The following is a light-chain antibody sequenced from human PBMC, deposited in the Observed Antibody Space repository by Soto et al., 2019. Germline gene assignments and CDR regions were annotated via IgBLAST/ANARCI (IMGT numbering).Light chain of an antibody. J-gene: IGKJ1*01. Sequence: DIVMTQSPLSLPVTPGEPASISCRSSQSLLHSNGYYYLDWYLQKPGQSPQVLIYLGSHRASGVPDRFSGSGSGTDFTLKISRVEAEDVGVYYCIQALQTPWTFGQGTKVEVK. CDR1: QSLLHSNGYYY. CDR2: LGS. V-gene: IGKV2-28*01. CDR3: IQALQTPWT.